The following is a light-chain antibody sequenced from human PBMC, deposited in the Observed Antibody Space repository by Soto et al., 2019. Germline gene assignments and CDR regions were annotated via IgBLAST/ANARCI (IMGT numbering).Light chain of an antibody. CDR1: QSVSSSY. J-gene: IGKJ1*01. CDR3: QQYNNWPRT. V-gene: IGKV3-15*01. CDR2: GAS. Sequence: IVLPQYPGTLSLSPGERATLSCRTSQSVSSSYLAWYQQKPGQAPRLIIFGASTRATGIPARFSGSGSGTEFTLTISSLQSEDFAVYYCQQYNNWPRTFGQGTNVDIK.